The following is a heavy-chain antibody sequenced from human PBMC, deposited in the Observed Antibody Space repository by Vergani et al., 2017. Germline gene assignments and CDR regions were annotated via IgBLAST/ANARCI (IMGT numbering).Heavy chain of an antibody. CDR3: ARTGYDFWSGYLDY. J-gene: IGHJ4*02. CDR2: IYTSGST. CDR1: GGSISSGSYY. D-gene: IGHD3-3*01. Sequence: QVQLQESGPGLVKHSQTLSLTCTVSGGSISSGSYYWSWIRQPAGKGLEWIGRIYTSGSTNYNPSLKSRVTISVDTSKNQFSLKLSSVTAADTAVYYCARTGYDFWSGYLDYWGQGTLVTVSS. V-gene: IGHV4-61*02.